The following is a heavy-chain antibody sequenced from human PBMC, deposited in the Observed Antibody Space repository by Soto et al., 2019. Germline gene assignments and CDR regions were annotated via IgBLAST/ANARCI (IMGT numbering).Heavy chain of an antibody. Sequence: ASVKVSCKASGYTFTNFGISWVRQAPGQGLEWMGWISAYNGNTNYAQNFQGRVTMTTDTSTSTAYMELRSLRSDDTAVYYCARDQGGSYYYWGQGTLVTAPQ. CDR1: GYTFTNFG. J-gene: IGHJ4*02. D-gene: IGHD1-26*01. V-gene: IGHV1-18*01. CDR2: ISAYNGNT. CDR3: ARDQGGSYYY.